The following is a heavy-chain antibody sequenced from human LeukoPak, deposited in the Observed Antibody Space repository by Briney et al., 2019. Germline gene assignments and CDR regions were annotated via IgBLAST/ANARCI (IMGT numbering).Heavy chain of an antibody. D-gene: IGHD2/OR15-2a*01. CDR3: ANNRASLDY. V-gene: IGHV3-7*02. CDR2: INQDGSEK. Sequence: GGSLRLSCAASGFTFSNSGMSWVRQAPGKGLEWVANINQDGSEKNCADSVKGRFTISRDNAKNSLYLQMNSLRAEDTAVYYCANNRASLDYWGQGTPVTVSS. J-gene: IGHJ4*02. CDR1: GFTFSNSG.